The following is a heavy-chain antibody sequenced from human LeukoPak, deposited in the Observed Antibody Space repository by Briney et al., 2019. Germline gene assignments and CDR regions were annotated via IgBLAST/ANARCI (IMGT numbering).Heavy chain of an antibody. J-gene: IGHJ4*02. V-gene: IGHV3-48*03. CDR2: ISSGGGSM. CDR3: ARYRGSGWVPLDY. D-gene: IGHD6-25*01. CDR1: GFTFSSYE. Sequence: GGSLRLSCVASGFTFSSYEMNWVRQAPGKGLDWISYISSGGGSMHYADSVKGRFTISRDNAKNSLYLQLNSLRAEDTAVYYCARYRGSGWVPLDYWGQGTLVTVSS.